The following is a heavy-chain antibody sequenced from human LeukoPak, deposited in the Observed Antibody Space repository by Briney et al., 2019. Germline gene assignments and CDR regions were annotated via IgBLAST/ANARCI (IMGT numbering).Heavy chain of an antibody. Sequence: GGSLRLSCSASGFTFSSYAMHWVRQAPGKGLEYVSAISSNGGSTYYADSVKGRFTISRDNSKNTLYLQMSSLRAEDTAVYYCVKEGYCSGGSCYFYYFDYWGQGTLVTASS. CDR2: ISSNGGST. D-gene: IGHD2-15*01. V-gene: IGHV3-64D*06. CDR3: VKEGYCSGGSCYFYYFDY. CDR1: GFTFSSYA. J-gene: IGHJ4*02.